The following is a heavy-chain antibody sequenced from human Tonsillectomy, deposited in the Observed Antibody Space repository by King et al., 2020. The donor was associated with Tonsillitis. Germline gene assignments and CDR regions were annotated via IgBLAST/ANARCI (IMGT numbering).Heavy chain of an antibody. Sequence: QLVQSGAEVKKPGASVKVSCKASGYTFTSYGISWVRQAPGQGLEWMGWISAYNGNTNYAQKFQGRVTMTTDTSTTTAYMELRSLRSGDTAVYYCAREGWYGDYYYGMDVWGQGTTVTVSS. CDR1: GYTFTSYG. D-gene: IGHD6-19*01. V-gene: IGHV1-18*04. J-gene: IGHJ6*02. CDR2: ISAYNGNT. CDR3: AREGWYGDYYYGMDV.